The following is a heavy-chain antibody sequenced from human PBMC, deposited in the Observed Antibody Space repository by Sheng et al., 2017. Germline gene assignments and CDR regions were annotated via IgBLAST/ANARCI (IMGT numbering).Heavy chain of an antibody. CDR2: VRSLALVTA. CDR3: ARDKGAYCSGSSCYYYYMDV. J-gene: IGHJ6*03. D-gene: IGHD2-15*01. V-gene: IGHV1-69*05. Sequence: QVQLEQSGAEVRKPGSSVKVSCKASGGTFNSYAITWVRQAPGQGLEWMGGVRSLALVTANYAQKFQGRLAITTDESTSTAYMELSSLRSDDTAVYFCARDKGAYCSGSSCYYYYMDVWGERDHGHRLL. CDR1: GGTFNSYA.